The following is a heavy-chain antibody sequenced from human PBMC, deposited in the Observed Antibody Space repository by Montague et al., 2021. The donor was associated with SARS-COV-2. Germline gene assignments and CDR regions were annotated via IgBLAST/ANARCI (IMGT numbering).Heavy chain of an antibody. CDR3: ARGVTNDD. CDR1: GYIFNDYY. Sequence: SVKVSCKASGYIFNDYYVHWLRQAPGQGLEWMGWINPHSGGTNYAQKFQGRVTLTRDTSITTAYMDLSGLTSDDTAVYYCARGVTNDDWGQGTLVTVSS. V-gene: IGHV1-2*02. J-gene: IGHJ4*02. D-gene: IGHD2-21*02. CDR2: INPHSGGT.